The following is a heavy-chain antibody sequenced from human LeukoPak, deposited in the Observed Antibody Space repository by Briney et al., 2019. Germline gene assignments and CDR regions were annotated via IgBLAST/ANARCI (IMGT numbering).Heavy chain of an antibody. CDR3: ARGPGSSWYPDY. V-gene: IGHV1-8*01. CDR1: GHTFTSYD. D-gene: IGHD6-13*01. Sequence: ASVKVSCKASGHTFTSYDINWVRQATGQGLEWMGWMNPNSGNTGYAQKFQGRVTMTRNTSISTAYMELSSLRSEDTAVYYCARGPGSSWYPDYWGQGTLVTVSS. CDR2: MNPNSGNT. J-gene: IGHJ4*02.